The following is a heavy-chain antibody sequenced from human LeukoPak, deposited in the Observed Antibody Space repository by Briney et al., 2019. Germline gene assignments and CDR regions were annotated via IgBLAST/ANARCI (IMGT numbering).Heavy chain of an antibody. CDR3: VRGSRVYCGGDCYYY. V-gene: IGHV4-34*01. CDR2: INPSGST. Sequence: ASETLSLTCTVFGGSFSGYYWSWIRQPPDKGLEWIGEINPSGSTNYNPSLKTRVTISTDTSKNHFSPNLNSVTAADTGVYYCVRGSRVYCGGDCYYYWGQGTLVTVSS. J-gene: IGHJ4*02. D-gene: IGHD2-21*02. CDR1: GGSFSGYY.